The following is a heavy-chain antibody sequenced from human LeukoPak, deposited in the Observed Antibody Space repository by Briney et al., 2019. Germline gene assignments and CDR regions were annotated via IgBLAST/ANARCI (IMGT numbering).Heavy chain of an antibody. CDR2: IYYSGST. V-gene: IGHV4-59*01. D-gene: IGHD2/OR15-2a*01. CDR1: GGSFSGYY. Sequence: PSETLSLTCAVYGGSFSGYYWSWIRQPPGKGLEWIGYIYYSGSTNYNPSLKSRVTISVDTSKNQFSLKLSSVTAADTAVYYCARLPFSSWFDPWGQGTLVTVSS. CDR3: ARLPFSSWFDP. J-gene: IGHJ5*02.